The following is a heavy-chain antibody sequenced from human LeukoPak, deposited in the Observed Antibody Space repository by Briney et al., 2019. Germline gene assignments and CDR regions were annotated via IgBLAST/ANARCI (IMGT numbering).Heavy chain of an antibody. CDR3: ARADLINYYDSSGYYSRFDY. CDR2: ITTYNGNT. CDR1: GYTFTSYG. J-gene: IGHJ4*02. Sequence: VASEKVSCKASGYTFTSYGISWVRRAPGQGLEWMGCITTYNGNTNNPQKYQGRVTMTTDTSTSTAYMELRSLRSDDTAVYYCARADLINYYDSSGYYSRFDYWGQGTLVTVSS. V-gene: IGHV1-18*01. D-gene: IGHD3-22*01.